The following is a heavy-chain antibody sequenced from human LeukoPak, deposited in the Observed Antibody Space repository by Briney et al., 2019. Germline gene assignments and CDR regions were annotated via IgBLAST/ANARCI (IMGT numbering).Heavy chain of an antibody. V-gene: IGHV4-34*01. CDR1: GASFSRDY. CDR2: VNQSGST. J-gene: IGHJ2*01. D-gene: IGHD3-22*01. CDR3: ARHGVYDSSGYNPRRYWYFDL. Sequence: SETLSLTCAVYGASFSRDYWSWIRQPPGKGLEWIGEVNQSGSTKYNPSLKSRVTISVDTSKNQFSLKLSSVTAADTAVYYCARHGVYDSSGYNPRRYWYFDLWGRGTLVTVSS.